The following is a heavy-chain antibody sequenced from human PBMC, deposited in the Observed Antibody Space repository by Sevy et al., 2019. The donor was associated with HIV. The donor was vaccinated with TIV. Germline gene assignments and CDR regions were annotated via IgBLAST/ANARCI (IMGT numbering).Heavy chain of an antibody. Sequence: GGSLRLSCAASGFTFSSYAMHWVRQAPGKGLEWVAAISYDGSNKYYADSVKGRFTISRDNSKNTLYLQMNSLRAEDTAVYYCARDRDYGNYGGYYGMDVWGQGTTVTVSS. V-gene: IGHV3-30-3*01. D-gene: IGHD4-17*01. CDR2: ISYDGSNK. J-gene: IGHJ6*02. CDR3: ARDRDYGNYGGYYGMDV. CDR1: GFTFSSYA.